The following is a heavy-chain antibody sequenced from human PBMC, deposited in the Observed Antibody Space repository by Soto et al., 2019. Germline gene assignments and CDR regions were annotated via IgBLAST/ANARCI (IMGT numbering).Heavy chain of an antibody. J-gene: IGHJ4*02. Sequence: SETLSLTCAVSGGSISSGGYSWSWIRQPPGKGLEWIGYIYHSGSTYYNPSLKSRVTISVDRSKNQFSLKLSSVTAADTAVYYCARGIHYGDYPSPYYFDYWGQGTLVTVSS. V-gene: IGHV4-30-2*01. CDR2: IYHSGST. CDR1: GGSISSGGYS. CDR3: ARGIHYGDYPSPYYFDY. D-gene: IGHD4-17*01.